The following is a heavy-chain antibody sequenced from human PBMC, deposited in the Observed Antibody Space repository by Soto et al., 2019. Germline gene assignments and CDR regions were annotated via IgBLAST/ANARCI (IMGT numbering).Heavy chain of an antibody. D-gene: IGHD3-10*01. V-gene: IGHV4-34*01. CDR2: INHSGST. J-gene: IGHJ6*02. Sequence: SETLSLTCAVYGGSFSGYYWSWIRQPPGKGLEWIGEINHSGSTNYNPSLKSRVTISVDTSKNQFSLKLSSVTAADTAVYYCARLARSSITMVRGVTPYGMDVWGQGTTVTVSS. CDR1: GGSFSGYY. CDR3: ARLARSSITMVRGVTPYGMDV.